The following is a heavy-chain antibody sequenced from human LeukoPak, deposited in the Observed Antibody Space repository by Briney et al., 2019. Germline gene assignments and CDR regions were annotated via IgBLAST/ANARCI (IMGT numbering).Heavy chain of an antibody. D-gene: IGHD6-19*01. V-gene: IGHV3-23*01. CDR3: AKDKIAVAGTAFDY. J-gene: IGHJ4*02. Sequence: PGGSLRLSCAASGFTFSTSGMNWVRQAPGKGLEWVAYISSRSESKYYADSVKGRFTISRDNSKNTLYLQMNSLRAEDTAVYYCAKDKIAVAGTAFDYWGQGTLVTVSS. CDR1: GFTFSTSG. CDR2: ISSRSESK.